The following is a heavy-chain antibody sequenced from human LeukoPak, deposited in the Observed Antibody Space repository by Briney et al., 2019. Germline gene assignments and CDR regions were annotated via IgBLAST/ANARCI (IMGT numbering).Heavy chain of an antibody. V-gene: IGHV1-8*01. Sequence: ASVKVSCKASGYTFTSYDINWVRQATGQGLEWMGWMNPNSGNTGYAQKFQGRVTMTRNTSISTAYMELSSLRSEDTAVYYCARASIAAAGRLGYRGQGTLVTVSS. D-gene: IGHD6-13*01. CDR3: ARASIAAAGRLGY. CDR1: GYTFTSYD. J-gene: IGHJ4*02. CDR2: MNPNSGNT.